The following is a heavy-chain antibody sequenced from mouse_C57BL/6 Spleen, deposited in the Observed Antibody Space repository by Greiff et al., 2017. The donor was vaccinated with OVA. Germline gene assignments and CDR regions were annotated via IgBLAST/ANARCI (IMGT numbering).Heavy chain of an antibody. Sequence: EVQGVESGGGLVKPGGSLKLSCAASGFTFSSYAMSWVRQTPEKRLEWVATISDGGSYTYYPDNVKGRFTISRDNAKNNLYLQMSHLKSEDTAMYYCARERDGNPFAYWGQGTLVTVSA. CDR2: ISDGGSYT. D-gene: IGHD2-1*01. J-gene: IGHJ3*01. CDR3: ARERDGNPFAY. CDR1: GFTFSSYA. V-gene: IGHV5-4*01.